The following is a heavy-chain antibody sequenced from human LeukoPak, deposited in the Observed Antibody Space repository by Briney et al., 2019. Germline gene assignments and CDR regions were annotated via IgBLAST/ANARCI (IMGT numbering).Heavy chain of an antibody. J-gene: IGHJ4*02. CDR1: GVSISSYY. Sequence: PSETLSLTCTVSGVSISSYYWSWIRQPPGKGLEWIGYIYYSGSTNYNPSLKSRVTISVDTSKNQFSLKLSSVTAADTAVYYCARVSNQWLADYWGQGTLVTVSS. V-gene: IGHV4-59*01. CDR2: IYYSGST. CDR3: ARVSNQWLADY. D-gene: IGHD6-19*01.